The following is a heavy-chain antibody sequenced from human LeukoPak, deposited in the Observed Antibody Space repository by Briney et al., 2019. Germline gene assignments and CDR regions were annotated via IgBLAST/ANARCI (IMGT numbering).Heavy chain of an antibody. V-gene: IGHV4-34*01. CDR2: INHSGST. CDR3: ARGQPVVVPAADLDY. CDR1: GGSFSGYY. D-gene: IGHD2-2*01. Sequence: TSETLSLTCAVYGGSFSGYYWSWIRQPPGKGLEWIGEINHSGSTNYNPSLKSRVTISVDTSKNQFSLKLSSVTAADTAVYYCARGQPVVVPAADLDYWGQGTLVTVSS. J-gene: IGHJ4*02.